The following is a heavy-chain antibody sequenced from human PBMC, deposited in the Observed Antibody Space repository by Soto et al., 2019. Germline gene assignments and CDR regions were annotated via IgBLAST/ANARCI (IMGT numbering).Heavy chain of an antibody. CDR3: ARGRTLLSPQYNWFDP. CDR2: INAGNGNT. Sequence: QVQLVQSGAEEKKPGASVKVSCKASGYTFTSYAMHWVRQAPGQRLEWMGWINAGNGNTKYSQKFQGRVTITRDTXAXXAYMELSSLRSEDTAVYYCARGRTLLSPQYNWFDPWGQGTLVTVSS. V-gene: IGHV1-3*05. CDR1: GYTFTSYA. J-gene: IGHJ5*02. D-gene: IGHD2-15*01.